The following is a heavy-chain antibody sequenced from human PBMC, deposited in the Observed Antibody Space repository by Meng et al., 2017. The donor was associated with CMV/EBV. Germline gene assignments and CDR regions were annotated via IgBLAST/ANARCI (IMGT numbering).Heavy chain of an antibody. CDR2: ISRSGDLI. V-gene: IGHV3-48*03. J-gene: IGHJ6*02. CDR3: ARGGGITIFGVVIIQLETGVDV. D-gene: IGHD3-3*01. CDR1: GFTLNNYE. Sequence: LSLTCAASGFTLNNYEMNWVRQAPGKGLEWLSYISRSGDLIYYADSVKGRFTISTDHAKNALFLQMNSLRADDTAVYYCARGGGITIFGVVIIQLETGVDVWGQGTTVTVSS.